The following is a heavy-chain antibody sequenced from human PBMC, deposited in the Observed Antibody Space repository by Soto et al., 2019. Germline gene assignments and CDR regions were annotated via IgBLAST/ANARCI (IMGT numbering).Heavy chain of an antibody. V-gene: IGHV1-2*02. CDR2: INPNSGGT. CDR1: GYTFTGYY. CDR3: ARDGGVVAALDV. D-gene: IGHD2-15*01. J-gene: IGHJ6*02. Sequence: SVNVSCKASGYTFTGYYMHWVRQAPGQGLEWMGWINPNSGGTNYAQKFQGRVTMTRDTSISTAYMELSRLRSDDTAVYYCARDGGVVAALDVWGQGTTVTVSS.